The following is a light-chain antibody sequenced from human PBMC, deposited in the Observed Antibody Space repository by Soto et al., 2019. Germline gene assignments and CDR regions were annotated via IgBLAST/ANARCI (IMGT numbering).Light chain of an antibody. J-gene: IGLJ3*02. CDR1: SSNIGGNP. Sequence: QSVLTQPPSASGTPGQRVTISCSGSSSNIGGNPVNWYQQLPGTAPKLLIYNNNQRPSGVPDRFSGSKSGTSASLAISGLQSEDEADYYCAAWHDSRNGPVFGGGTKLTVL. CDR2: NNN. CDR3: AAWHDSRNGPV. V-gene: IGLV1-44*01.